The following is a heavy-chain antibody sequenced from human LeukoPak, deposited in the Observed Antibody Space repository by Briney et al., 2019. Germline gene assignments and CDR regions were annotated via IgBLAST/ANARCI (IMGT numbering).Heavy chain of an antibody. CDR2: IYYSGST. V-gene: IGHV4-39*07. J-gene: IGHJ4*02. CDR3: ASGGSSGWYYFDY. Sequence: PSETLSLTCTVSGGSISSSSYYWGWIRQPPGKGLEWIGSIYYSGSTYYNPSLKSRVTISVDTSKNQFSLKLSSVTAADTAVYYCASGGSSGWYYFDYWGQGTLVTVSS. CDR1: GGSISSSSYY. D-gene: IGHD6-19*01.